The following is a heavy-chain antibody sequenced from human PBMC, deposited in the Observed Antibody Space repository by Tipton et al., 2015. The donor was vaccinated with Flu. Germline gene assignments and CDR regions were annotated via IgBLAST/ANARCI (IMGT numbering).Heavy chain of an antibody. Sequence: QVQLVQSGAEVKKPGASVKVSCKASGYTFTRYYMHWVRQAPGQGLEWMGIINPSGGSTSYAQKFQGRVTVTRDTSTSTVYMELSSLGSEDTAVYYCAREVSARDKGYTSRNAAFGYWGQGTLVTLSS. D-gene: IGHD5-24*01. J-gene: IGHJ4*02. CDR3: AREVSARDKGYTSRNAAFGY. CDR1: GYTFTRYY. V-gene: IGHV1-46*01. CDR2: INPSGGST.